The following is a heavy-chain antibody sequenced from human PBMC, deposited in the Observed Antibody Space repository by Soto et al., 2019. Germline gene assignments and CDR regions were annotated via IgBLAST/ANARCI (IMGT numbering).Heavy chain of an antibody. V-gene: IGHV3-33*01. CDR3: ARGGLEGSPFGGDFFTVDY. J-gene: IGHJ4*02. D-gene: IGHD2-21*02. CDR2: IWHDGSDK. CDR1: GFTFSNFG. Sequence: QVQLVESGGGVVQPGRSLRLSCAASGFTFSNFGMHWVRQAPGKGLEWLSIIWHDGSDKHYAGSVKGRFTVSRDNSKNTLDLQMNSLRDDDTGVYYCARGGLEGSPFGGDFFTVDYWGQGTLVTVSS.